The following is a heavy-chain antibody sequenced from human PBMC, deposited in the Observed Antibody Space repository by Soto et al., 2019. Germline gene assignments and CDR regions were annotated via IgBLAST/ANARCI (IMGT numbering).Heavy chain of an antibody. V-gene: IGHV3-21*01. Sequence: PGGSLRLSCAACGFTFSSYSMNWVRQAPGKGLEWVSSISSSSSYIYYADSVKGRFTISRDNAKNSLYLQMNSLRAEDTAVYYCARDSHERLRFLEWLLYDAFDIWGQGTMVTVSS. CDR3: ARDSHERLRFLEWLLYDAFDI. D-gene: IGHD3-3*01. CDR2: ISSSSSYI. J-gene: IGHJ3*02. CDR1: GFTFSSYS.